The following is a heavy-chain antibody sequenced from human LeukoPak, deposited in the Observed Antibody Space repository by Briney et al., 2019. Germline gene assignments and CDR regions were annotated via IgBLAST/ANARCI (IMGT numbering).Heavy chain of an antibody. Sequence: PSETLSLTCAVYGGSFGGYYWSWIRQPPGKGLEWIGEINHSGSTNYNPSLKSRVTISVDTSKNQFSLKLSSVTAADTAVYYCARGEYSSSWYLPKFDYWGQGTLVTVSS. CDR1: GGSFGGYY. J-gene: IGHJ4*02. CDR2: INHSGST. CDR3: ARGEYSSSWYLPKFDY. V-gene: IGHV4-34*01. D-gene: IGHD6-13*01.